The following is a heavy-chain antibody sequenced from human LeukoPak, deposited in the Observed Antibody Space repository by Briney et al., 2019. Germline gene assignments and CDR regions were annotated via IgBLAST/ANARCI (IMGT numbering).Heavy chain of an antibody. CDR2: ISYDGSNK. V-gene: IGHV3-30*18. CDR1: GFTFSSYG. Sequence: GGSLRLSCAASGFTFSSYGMHWVRQAPGKGLEGVAVISYDGSNKYYADSVKGRFTISRDNSKNTLYLQMNGLRAEDTAVYYCAKDRAAAPFDPWGQGTLVTVSS. J-gene: IGHJ5*02. CDR3: AKDRAAAPFDP. D-gene: IGHD2-15*01.